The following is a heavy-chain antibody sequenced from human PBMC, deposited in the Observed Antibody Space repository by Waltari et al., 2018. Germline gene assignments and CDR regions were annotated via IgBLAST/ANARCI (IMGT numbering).Heavy chain of an antibody. Sequence: QVQLVQSGAEVKKPGSSVKVSCKASGGTFSSYAISWVRQAPGQGLEWMGGIIPILGIANYAQKFQGRGTITADESTSTAYMELSSLRSEDTAVYYCARDTGPLPEGVSPMAFDIWGQGTMVTVSS. D-gene: IGHD4-17*01. V-gene: IGHV1-69*04. J-gene: IGHJ3*02. CDR2: IIPILGIA. CDR1: GGTFSSYA. CDR3: ARDTGPLPEGVSPMAFDI.